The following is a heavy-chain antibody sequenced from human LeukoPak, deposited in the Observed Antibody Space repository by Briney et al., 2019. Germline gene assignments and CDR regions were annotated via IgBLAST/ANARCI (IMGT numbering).Heavy chain of an antibody. V-gene: IGHV1-2*04. Sequence: ASVKVSCKASGYTFTGYYMHWVRQAPGQGLEWMGWINPNSGGTNYAQKFQGWVTMTRDTSISTAYMELSSLRSEDTAVYYCARQGAAARPQYFDYWGQGTLVTVSS. D-gene: IGHD6-6*01. CDR1: GYTFTGYY. J-gene: IGHJ4*02. CDR2: INPNSGGT. CDR3: ARQGAAARPQYFDY.